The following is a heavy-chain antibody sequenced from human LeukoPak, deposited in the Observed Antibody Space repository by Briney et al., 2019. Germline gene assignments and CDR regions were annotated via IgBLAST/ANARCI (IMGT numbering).Heavy chain of an antibody. V-gene: IGHV3-21*01. D-gene: IGHD4-17*01. CDR2: ISSSGSYI. CDR3: AREVYGDYDYFDY. J-gene: IGHJ4*02. CDR1: GFTFSSYS. Sequence: GGSLRLSCAASGFTFSSYSMHWVRQAPGKGLEWVSSISSSGSYIYYADSVKGRFTISRDNPKNSLYLQMNSLRAEDTALYYCAREVYGDYDYFDYWGQGTLVTVSS.